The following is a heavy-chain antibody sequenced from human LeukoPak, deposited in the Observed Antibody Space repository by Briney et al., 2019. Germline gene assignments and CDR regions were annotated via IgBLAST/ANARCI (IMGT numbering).Heavy chain of an antibody. J-gene: IGHJ6*03. CDR3: ARFPGGAEYRHYYYMDV. CDR2: FYYSDIT. Sequence: SETLSLTCTVSGGSISSYYWSWIRQPPGKGLECIGFFYYSDITYYNPSLKSRVTISLDTSKNQFSLKLSSVTAADTAVYYCARFPGGAEYRHYYYMDVWGKGTTVTVSS. CDR1: GGSISSYY. V-gene: IGHV4-59*01. D-gene: IGHD1-14*01.